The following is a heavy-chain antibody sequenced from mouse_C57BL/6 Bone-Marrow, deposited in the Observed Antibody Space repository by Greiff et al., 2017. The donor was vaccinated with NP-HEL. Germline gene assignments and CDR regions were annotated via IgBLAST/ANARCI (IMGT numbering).Heavy chain of an antibody. V-gene: IGHV1-69*01. CDR3: ARYGTTAFYYFDY. CDR1: GYTFTSYW. J-gene: IGHJ2*01. Sequence: QVQLQQPGAELVMPGASVKLSCKASGYTFTSYWMHWVKQRPGQGLEWIGEIDPSDSYTNYNQKFKGKSTLTVDKSSSTAYMQLSSLTSEDSAVYYCARYGTTAFYYFDYWGQGTTLTVSS. D-gene: IGHD1-2*01. CDR2: IDPSDSYT.